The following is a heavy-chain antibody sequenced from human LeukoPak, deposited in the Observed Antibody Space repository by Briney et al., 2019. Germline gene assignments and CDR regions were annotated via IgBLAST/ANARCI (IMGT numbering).Heavy chain of an antibody. D-gene: IGHD6-25*01. J-gene: IGHJ6*04. CDR2: IYHSGST. Sequence: PSETLSLTCAVSGGSISSRNWWSWVRQPPGKGLEWIGEIYHSGSTNYNPSLKSRVTISVDKSKNQFSLKLSSVTAADTAVYYCARVQAAYYYGMDVWGKGTTVTVSS. CDR3: ARVQAAYYYGMDV. V-gene: IGHV4-4*02. CDR1: GGSISSRNW.